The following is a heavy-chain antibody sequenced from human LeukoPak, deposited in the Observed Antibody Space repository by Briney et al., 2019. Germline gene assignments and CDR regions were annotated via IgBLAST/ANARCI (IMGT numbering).Heavy chain of an antibody. CDR1: GFTFSSYS. J-gene: IGHJ4*02. Sequence: PGGSLRLSCAASGFTFSSYSMTWVRQAPGKGLEWVANINHDGSETHYVDSVKGRFTISRDNAKNSVYLQLNSLSAEDTAVYYCARSAYDGSGLDYWGQGTLVTVSS. CDR3: ARSAYDGSGLDY. CDR2: INHDGSET. D-gene: IGHD3-22*01. V-gene: IGHV3-7*01.